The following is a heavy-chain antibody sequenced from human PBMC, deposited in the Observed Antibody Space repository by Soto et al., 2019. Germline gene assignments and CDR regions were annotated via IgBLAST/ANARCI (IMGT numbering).Heavy chain of an antibody. CDR3: ARDKGAMITFGGVIVMNY. V-gene: IGHV1-18*01. D-gene: IGHD3-16*02. CDR2: ISAYNGNT. Sequence: QVQLVQSGAEVKKPGASVKVSCKASGYTFTSYGISWVRQAPGQGLEWMGWISAYNGNTNYAQKLQGRVTMTTDTATSTAYMELRSLRSDDTAVYYCARDKGAMITFGGVIVMNYWGQGTLVTVSS. CDR1: GYTFTSYG. J-gene: IGHJ4*02.